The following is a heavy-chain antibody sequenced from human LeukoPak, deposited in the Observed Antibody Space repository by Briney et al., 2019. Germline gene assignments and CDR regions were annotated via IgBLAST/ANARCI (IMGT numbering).Heavy chain of an antibody. Sequence: PSETLSLTCAVYIDSFSNYHWNWIRQTPAKGMEWIGEVTHTGSTNYNPSLKSRVTISVDTSKNQFSLKLNSVTAADTAVYYCARAYSRFRIYYMDVWGKGTTVTISS. J-gene: IGHJ6*03. V-gene: IGHV4-34*01. D-gene: IGHD6-13*01. CDR1: IDSFSNYH. CDR3: ARAYSRFRIYYMDV. CDR2: VTHTGST.